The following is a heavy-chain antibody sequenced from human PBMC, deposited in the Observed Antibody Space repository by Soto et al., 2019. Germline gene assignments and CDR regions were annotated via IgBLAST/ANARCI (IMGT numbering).Heavy chain of an antibody. Sequence: QVQLVESGGGVVQPETSLSLSCEASGFTFSSYGMHWVRQAPGKGLEWVAVIWYDGGTKYYADSVKGRFTISRDNSKNTLYLQMSSLKVKDTAMYYCARDTWLSSTSFYFDYWGQGTLVTVSS. J-gene: IGHJ4*02. D-gene: IGHD2-2*01. CDR2: IWYDGGTK. CDR1: GFTFSSYG. V-gene: IGHV3-33*01. CDR3: ARDTWLSSTSFYFDY.